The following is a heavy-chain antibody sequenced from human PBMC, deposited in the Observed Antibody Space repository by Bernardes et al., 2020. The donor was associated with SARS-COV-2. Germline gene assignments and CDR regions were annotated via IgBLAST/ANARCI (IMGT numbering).Heavy chain of an antibody. Sequence: ASLKDSCKASGYTFTSYDINWVRQATGQGLEWMGWMNPNSGNTGYAQKFQGRVTMTRNTSISTAYMELSSLRSEDTAVYYCARRGRGYCSSTSCYDYYYYGMDVWGQGTTVTVSS. CDR1: GYTFTSYD. D-gene: IGHD2-2*01. J-gene: IGHJ6*02. CDR2: MNPNSGNT. V-gene: IGHV1-8*01. CDR3: ARRGRGYCSSTSCYDYYYYGMDV.